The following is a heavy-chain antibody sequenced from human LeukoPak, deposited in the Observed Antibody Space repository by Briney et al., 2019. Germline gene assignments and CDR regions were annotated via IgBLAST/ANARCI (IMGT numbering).Heavy chain of an antibody. V-gene: IGHV3-NL1*01. Sequence: GGSLRLSCAASGFTFSSYGMHWVRQAPGKGLERVSEISASSNYKYYADSVKGRFTISRDNSKNMLFLQMNSLRAEDTAVYYCARGQRSCNSASCHLWYFDLWGRGTLVSVSS. CDR2: ISASSNYK. CDR3: ARGQRSCNSASCHLWYFDL. J-gene: IGHJ2*01. D-gene: IGHD2-2*01. CDR1: GFTFSSYG.